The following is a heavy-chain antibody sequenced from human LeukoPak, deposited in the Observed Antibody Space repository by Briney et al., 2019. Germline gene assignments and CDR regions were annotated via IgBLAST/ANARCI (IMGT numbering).Heavy chain of an antibody. CDR3: ARGSDYGDY. J-gene: IGHJ4*02. CDR2: MYYSGRT. V-gene: IGHV4-59*01. CDR1: GGSISSYY. D-gene: IGHD3-3*01. Sequence: SETLFLTCTVSGGSISSYYWNWIRQPPGKGLEWIGYMYYSGRTNYNPSLKSRVTISINMSKNQFSLRLSSVTAADTAVYYCARGSDYGDYWGQGTLVTVSS.